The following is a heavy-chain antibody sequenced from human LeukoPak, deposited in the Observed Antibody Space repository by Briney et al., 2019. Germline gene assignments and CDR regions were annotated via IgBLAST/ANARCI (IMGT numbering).Heavy chain of an antibody. J-gene: IGHJ4*02. Sequence: SQTLSLTCTVSGGSISSGDSYWNWIRQPPGKGLEWIGFIYYSGSTYYNPSLKSRVTISADTSKNRFSLKLSSVTAADTAVYFCVREFAVTKTKIFDYWGQGTLVTVSS. CDR3: VREFAVTKTKIFDY. D-gene: IGHD4-17*01. CDR2: IYYSGST. V-gene: IGHV4-30-4*08. CDR1: GGSISSGDSY.